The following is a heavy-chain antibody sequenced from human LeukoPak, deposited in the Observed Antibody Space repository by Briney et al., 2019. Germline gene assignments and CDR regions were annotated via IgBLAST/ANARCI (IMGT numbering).Heavy chain of an antibody. CDR2: ISDSGNT. Sequence: GGSLRLSCAASGFTLSSYAMSWVRQAPGKGLEWVSAISDSGNTYHADSVKGRFTISRDNAKNSLYLQMNSLRAEDTAVYYCAREYGSGSLVYYYYMDVWGKGTTVTVSS. CDR3: AREYGSGSLVYYYYMDV. CDR1: GFTLSSYA. J-gene: IGHJ6*03. D-gene: IGHD3-10*01. V-gene: IGHV3-23*01.